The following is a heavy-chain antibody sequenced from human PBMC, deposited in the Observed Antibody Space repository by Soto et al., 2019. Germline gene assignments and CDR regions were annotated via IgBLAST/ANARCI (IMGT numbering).Heavy chain of an antibody. V-gene: IGHV1-3*01. CDR3: ARGDWTTVTFDS. Sequence: QVQLVQSGAEVKKPGASVKVSCNASGYTFTIYAMHWVRQAPGQRLEWMGWINPANGDTKYSPHFQGRVTIIRDTSASTAYMELSSLGSEDTAVYYCARGDWTTVTFDSWGQGTLVTVSS. D-gene: IGHD4-17*01. J-gene: IGHJ4*02. CDR1: GYTFTIYA. CDR2: INPANGDT.